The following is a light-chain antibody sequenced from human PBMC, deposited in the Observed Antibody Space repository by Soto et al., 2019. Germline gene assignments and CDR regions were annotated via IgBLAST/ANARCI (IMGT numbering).Light chain of an antibody. Sequence: QSVLTQPASVSGPPGQSITISCTGTSSDVGAYNYVSWYQHHPGEAPRLVIYDVTNRPSGISDRFSGSKSGNTASLTISGLLAEDEADYYCTSYTSTSTYVFGTGTKLTVL. CDR2: DVT. J-gene: IGLJ1*01. V-gene: IGLV2-14*01. CDR3: TSYTSTSTYV. CDR1: SSDVGAYNY.